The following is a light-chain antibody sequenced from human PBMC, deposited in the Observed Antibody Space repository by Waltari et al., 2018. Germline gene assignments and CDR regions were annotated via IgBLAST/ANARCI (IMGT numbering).Light chain of an antibody. CDR3: QQYETSPYT. CDR1: QNVLSISYNKYY. J-gene: IGKJ2*01. Sequence: DIVITPYPESLAVSLGERATIHCQSSQNVLSISYNKYYLAWYQQKPGQPPRPLIYWASIRESGVPDRFSASGSGTDFTLTISSLQAADVGVYFCQQYETSPYTFGQGTRLEIK. CDR2: WAS. V-gene: IGKV4-1*01.